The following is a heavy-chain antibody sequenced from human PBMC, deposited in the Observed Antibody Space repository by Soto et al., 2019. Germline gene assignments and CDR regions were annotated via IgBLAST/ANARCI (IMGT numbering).Heavy chain of an antibody. Sequence: SETRSLTCTVSGGSVSSRSYYLSWIRQTPGKGLEWIGYIYYSGSTNYNPSLKSRVTISVDTSKNQFSLKLSSVTAADTAVYYCARVRLSLLGATYHCFDPRGQGTLVTLSS. CDR3: ARVRLSLLGATYHCFDP. CDR2: IYYSGST. V-gene: IGHV4-61*01. CDR1: GGSVSSRSYY. J-gene: IGHJ5*02. D-gene: IGHD1-26*01.